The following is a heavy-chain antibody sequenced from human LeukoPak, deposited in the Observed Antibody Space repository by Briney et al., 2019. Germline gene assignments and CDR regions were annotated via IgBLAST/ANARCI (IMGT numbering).Heavy chain of an antibody. D-gene: IGHD1-26*01. J-gene: IGHJ5*02. CDR3: ARDLVGATEYWFDP. V-gene: IGHV4-4*07. CDR1: GGSISSYY. Sequence: SETLSLTCTVSGGSISSYYWSWIRQPAGKGLEWTGRIYTSGSTNYNPSLKSRVTMSVDTSKNQFSLKLSSVTAADTAVYYCARDLVGATEYWFDPWGQGTLVTVSS. CDR2: IYTSGST.